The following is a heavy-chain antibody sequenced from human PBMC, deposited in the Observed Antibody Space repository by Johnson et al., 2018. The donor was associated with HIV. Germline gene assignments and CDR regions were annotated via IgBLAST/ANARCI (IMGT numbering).Heavy chain of an antibody. J-gene: IGHJ3*02. D-gene: IGHD1-26*01. CDR1: GFTFDDYA. CDR2: TRYDGSNK. Sequence: QVQLVESGGGVVQPGGSLRLSCAASGFTFDDYAMHWVRQAPGKGLEWVPFTRYDGSNKHYVDSVKGRFTISRDNSTNTLYLQMNSLLPDDTAVYYCAIRDTGGRDAFDIWGQGTIVTVSS. V-gene: IGHV3-30*02. CDR3: AIRDTGGRDAFDI.